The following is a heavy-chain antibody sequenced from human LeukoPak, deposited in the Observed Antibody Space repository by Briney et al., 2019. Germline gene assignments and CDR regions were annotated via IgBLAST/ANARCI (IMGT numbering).Heavy chain of an antibody. CDR2: IYTSGST. Sequence: SETLSLTCTVSGGSISSGSYYWSWIRQPAGKGLEWIGRIYTSGSTNYNLSLTSRVTISVDTSKNQFSLKRSSVTAADTAVYYCARHDSYFDYWGQGTLVTVSS. CDR3: ARHDSYFDY. V-gene: IGHV4-61*02. CDR1: GGSISSGSYY. J-gene: IGHJ4*02.